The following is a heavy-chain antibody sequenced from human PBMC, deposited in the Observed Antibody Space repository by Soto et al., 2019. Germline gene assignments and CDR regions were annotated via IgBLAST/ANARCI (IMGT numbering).Heavy chain of an antibody. CDR1: GFTLSSYE. CDR2: ISSSGITT. D-gene: IGHD1-1*01. V-gene: IGHV3-48*03. J-gene: IGHJ4*02. Sequence: SGGSLRLSCAASGFTLSSYEMNWVRKAPGKGLEWVSYISSSGITTYYADFAAGRFTISRDNAKESLYLHLNSLRVEDTAVYYCARYGTRADWWGLGTQVTVSS. CDR3: ARYGTRADW.